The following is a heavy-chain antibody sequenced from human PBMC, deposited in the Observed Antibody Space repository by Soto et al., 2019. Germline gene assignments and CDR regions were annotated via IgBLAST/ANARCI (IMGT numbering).Heavy chain of an antibody. D-gene: IGHD2-15*01. CDR3: AKEKDYCSGSNCYGGFFEY. J-gene: IGHJ4*02. CDR2: INHSGST. Sequence: SETLSLTCAVYGGSFSGYYWSWIRQPPGKGLEWIGEINHSGSTDYNPSLKSRVTISVDTSKNHFSLKLTSVTAADTAMYYCAKEKDYCSGSNCYGGFFEYWGQGTLVTVSS. V-gene: IGHV4-34*01. CDR1: GGSFSGYY.